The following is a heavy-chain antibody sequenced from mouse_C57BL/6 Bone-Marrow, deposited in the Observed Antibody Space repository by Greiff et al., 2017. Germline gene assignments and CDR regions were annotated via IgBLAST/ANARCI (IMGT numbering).Heavy chain of an antibody. CDR3: ARPRVYWYFDV. CDR1: GFTFSDYG. V-gene: IGHV5-17*01. Sequence: EVNVVESGGGLVKPGGSLKLSCAASGFTFSDYGMHWVRQAPEKGLEWVAYISSGSSTIYYADTVQGRFTISRDHAKNTLFLQMTSLRSEDTAMYYCARPRVYWYFDVWGTGTTVTVSS. CDR2: ISSGSSTI. J-gene: IGHJ1*03.